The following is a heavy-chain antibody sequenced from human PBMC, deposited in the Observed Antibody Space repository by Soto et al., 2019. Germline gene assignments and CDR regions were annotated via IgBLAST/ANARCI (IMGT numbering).Heavy chain of an antibody. V-gene: IGHV3-13*05. CDR2: IGTAGDP. CDR3: ARAGYDSSGYYFYAMDV. CDR1: GFILSGYD. J-gene: IGHJ6*02. Sequence: GGSLRLSCVASGFILSGYDMHWVRQATGEGLEWVSAIGTAGDPYCSGSVKGRFTISRGNAENSVYLQMNSLRAGDTAVYYCARAGYDSSGYYFYAMDVWGPGTTVTVSS. D-gene: IGHD3-22*01.